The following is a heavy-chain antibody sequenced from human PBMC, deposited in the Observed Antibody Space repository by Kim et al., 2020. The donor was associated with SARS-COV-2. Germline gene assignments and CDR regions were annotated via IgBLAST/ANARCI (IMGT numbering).Heavy chain of an antibody. D-gene: IGHD2-2*01. Sequence: GGSLRLSCAASGFTFSSYAMSWVRQAPGKGLEWVSAISGSGGSTYYADSVKGRFTISRDNSKNTLYLQMNSLRAEDTAVYYCAKPSGGCSSTSCPKAYYYYGMDVWGQGTTVTVSS. V-gene: IGHV3-23*01. CDR3: AKPSGGCSSTSCPKAYYYYGMDV. CDR2: ISGSGGST. J-gene: IGHJ6*02. CDR1: GFTFSSYA.